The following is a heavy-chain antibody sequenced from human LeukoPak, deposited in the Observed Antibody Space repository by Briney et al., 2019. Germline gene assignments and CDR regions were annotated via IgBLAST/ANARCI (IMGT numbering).Heavy chain of an antibody. CDR1: GFTFSSYS. CDR3: ARVPSGDYDWYFDL. CDR2: ISSSSSYI. V-gene: IGHV3-21*01. J-gene: IGHJ2*01. Sequence: NAGGSLRLSCAASGFTFSSYSMNWVRQAPGKGLEWVSSISSSSSYIYYADSVKGRFTISRDNAKNSLYLQMNSLRAEDTAVYYCARVPSGDYDWYFDLWGRGTLVTVSS. D-gene: IGHD4-17*01.